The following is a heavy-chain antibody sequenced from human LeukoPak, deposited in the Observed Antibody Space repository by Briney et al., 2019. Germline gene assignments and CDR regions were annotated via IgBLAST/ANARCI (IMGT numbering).Heavy chain of an antibody. CDR3: AKGYYGSGSYGWFDY. CDR2: IYSGGST. D-gene: IGHD3-10*01. CDR1: GFTVSSNY. Sequence: GGSLRLSCAASGFTVSSNYMSWIRQAPGKGLEWVSVIYSGGSTYYADSVKGRFTISRDNSKNTLYLQMNSLRAEDTAVYSCAKGYYGSGSYGWFDYWGQGTLVTVSS. J-gene: IGHJ4*02. V-gene: IGHV3-53*01.